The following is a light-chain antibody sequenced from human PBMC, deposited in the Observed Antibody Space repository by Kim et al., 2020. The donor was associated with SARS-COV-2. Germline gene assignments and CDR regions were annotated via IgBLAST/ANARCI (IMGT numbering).Light chain of an antibody. CDR2: LGS. CDR3: MQALQSPIT. V-gene: IGKV2-28*01. Sequence: PASISCRSSQGLLHSNGYNYLDWYLQKPGQSPQLLIYLGSNRASGVPDRFSGSGSGTDFTLKISSVEAEDVGVYYCMQALQSPITFGHGTRLEIK. CDR1: QGLLHSNGYNY. J-gene: IGKJ5*01.